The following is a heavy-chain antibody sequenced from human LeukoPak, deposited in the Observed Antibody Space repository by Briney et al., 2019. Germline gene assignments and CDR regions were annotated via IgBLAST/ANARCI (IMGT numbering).Heavy chain of an antibody. CDR2: ISSSGVST. V-gene: IGHV3-23*01. Sequence: GGSLRLSCAASGFTFSSYAMSWVRQAPGKGLEWVSTISSSGVSTFHADSVKGRFTISRDNSKNTLYLQMNSLRAEDTAVYYCAKGLPQGYWGQGILVTVSS. J-gene: IGHJ4*02. D-gene: IGHD3-16*01. CDR3: AKGLPQGY. CDR1: GFTFSSYA.